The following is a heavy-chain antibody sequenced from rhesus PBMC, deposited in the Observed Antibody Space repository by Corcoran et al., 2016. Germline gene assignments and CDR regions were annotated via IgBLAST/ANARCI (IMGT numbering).Heavy chain of an antibody. V-gene: IGHV1-180*01. J-gene: IGHJ4*01. CDR2: SSKYKSNK. CDR1: GYTFTSYY. CDR3: TRAAAGPHFDY. D-gene: IGHD6-13*01. Sequence: QVQLVQSGAEIKQPGASVKLSCKASGYTFTSYYMHWVRHAPGQGLEWIGMSSKYKSNKGNEQNFQGRGNITTDTSTSTGDMELSSLRSEDTAVYYWTRAAAGPHFDYWGQGVLVTVSS.